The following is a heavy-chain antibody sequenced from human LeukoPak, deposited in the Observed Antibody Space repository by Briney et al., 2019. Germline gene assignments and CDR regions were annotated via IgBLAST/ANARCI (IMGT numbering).Heavy chain of an antibody. Sequence: GGSLRLSCAASGFTFSSSAMSWIRQAPGKGLEWVSGISSSGGSTYYADSVKGRFTISRDTSKNTLYLQMNSLRAEDTAVYYRAGGGLRYSPFDPWGQGTLVTVSS. CDR3: AGGGLRYSPFDP. J-gene: IGHJ5*02. CDR2: ISSSGGST. D-gene: IGHD3-9*01. V-gene: IGHV3-23*01. CDR1: GFTFSSSA.